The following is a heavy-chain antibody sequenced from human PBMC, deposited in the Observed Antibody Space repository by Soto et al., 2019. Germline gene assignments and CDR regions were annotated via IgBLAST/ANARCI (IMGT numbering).Heavy chain of an antibody. CDR3: ARDLDIVVVVAATGGDAFDI. Sequence: VASVKVSCKASGYTFTSYGISWVRQAPGQGLEWMGWISAYNGNTNYAQKLQGRVTMTTDTSTSTAYMELRSLRSDDTAVYYCARDLDIVVVVAATGGDAFDIWGQGTMVTVSS. CDR1: GYTFTSYG. J-gene: IGHJ3*02. CDR2: ISAYNGNT. D-gene: IGHD2-15*01. V-gene: IGHV1-18*04.